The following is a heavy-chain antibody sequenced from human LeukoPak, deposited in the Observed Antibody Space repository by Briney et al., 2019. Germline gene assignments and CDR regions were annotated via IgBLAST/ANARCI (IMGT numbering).Heavy chain of an antibody. D-gene: IGHD3-22*01. CDR1: GFTFSSAR. J-gene: IGHJ4*02. Sequence: GGSLRLSCAASGFTFSSARMSWVRQAPGKGLEWVGRINGKTDGGTTDYAAPVKGRFTISRDDSRNTLYLQMNSLKTEDTAVYYCSTRGTYYDSSGYYYGGRGGGTLDYWGQGTLVTVSS. CDR2: INGKTDGGTT. V-gene: IGHV3-15*01. CDR3: STRGTYYDSSGYYYGGRGGGTLDY.